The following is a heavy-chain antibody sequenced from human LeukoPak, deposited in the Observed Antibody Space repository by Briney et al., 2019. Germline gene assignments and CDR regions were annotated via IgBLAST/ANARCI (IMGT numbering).Heavy chain of an antibody. V-gene: IGHV1-8*01. CDR3: ARVAAAGNVDY. CDR1: GYTFTSYD. J-gene: IGHJ4*02. CDR2: MNPNSGNT. Sequence: ASVKVSCKASGYTFTSYDINWVRQATGQGLEWMGWMNPNSGNTGYAQKFQGGVTMTRNTSISTAYMELSSLRSVDTAVYYCARVAAAGNVDYWGQGTLVTVSS. D-gene: IGHD6-13*01.